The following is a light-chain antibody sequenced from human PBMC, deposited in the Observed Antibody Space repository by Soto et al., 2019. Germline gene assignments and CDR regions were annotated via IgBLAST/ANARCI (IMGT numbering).Light chain of an antibody. Sequence: QSVLTQPPSASGSLGQSVAISCTGTSSDVGGYNYVSWYQQHPGKAPKLIIYEVNQRPSGVPDRFSGSKYGNTASLTVSGLQAEDEAYYYCSSDAGINPAFGGGTKLTVL. CDR2: EVN. V-gene: IGLV2-8*01. CDR3: SSDAGINPA. J-gene: IGLJ2*01. CDR1: SSDVGGYNY.